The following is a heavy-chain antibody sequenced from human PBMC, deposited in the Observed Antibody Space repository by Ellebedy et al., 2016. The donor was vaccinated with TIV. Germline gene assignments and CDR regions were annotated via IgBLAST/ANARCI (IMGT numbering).Heavy chain of an antibody. Sequence: MPSETLSLTCSVSGGSISPYYWSWIRQPPGKGLEWIGSLYFSVRTYYNPSLKSRVTISVDTSKNQFSLKLNSVTAADTAVYYCVREPDYWGQGTLVTVSS. CDR2: LYFSVRT. CDR3: VREPDY. V-gene: IGHV4-59*12. CDR1: GGSISPYY. J-gene: IGHJ4*02.